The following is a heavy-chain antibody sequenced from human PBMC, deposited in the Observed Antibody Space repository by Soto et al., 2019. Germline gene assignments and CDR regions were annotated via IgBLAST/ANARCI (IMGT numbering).Heavy chain of an antibody. Sequence: EVQLLESGGGLVQPGGSLRLSCAASGFTFSTYGMSWVRQAPGKGLEWVSSISGGGVSTYYADSVKGRFSISRDNSKNTLYLQMNSLRGEDTAVYYCAKASSLTDWGQGTLVTVSS. V-gene: IGHV3-23*01. CDR2: ISGGGVST. CDR3: AKASSLTD. J-gene: IGHJ4*02. CDR1: GFTFSTYG. D-gene: IGHD3-9*01.